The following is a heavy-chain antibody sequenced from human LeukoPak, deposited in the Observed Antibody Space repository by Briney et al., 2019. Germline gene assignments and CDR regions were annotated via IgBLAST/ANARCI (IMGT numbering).Heavy chain of an antibody. J-gene: IGHJ3*02. CDR1: GFTFSSYW. V-gene: IGHV3-7*01. CDR2: IKQDGSEK. Sequence: GGSLRLSCAASGFTFSSYWMSWVRQAPGKGLEWVANIKQDGSEKYYVDSVKGRFTISRDNAKNSLYLQMNSLRAEDTAVYYCARGLGVAVDDAFDIWGQGTMVTISS. D-gene: IGHD6-19*01. CDR3: ARGLGVAVDDAFDI.